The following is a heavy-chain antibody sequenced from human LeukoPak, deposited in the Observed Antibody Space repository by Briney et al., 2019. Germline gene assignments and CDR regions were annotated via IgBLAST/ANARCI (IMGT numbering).Heavy chain of an antibody. CDR1: GFTVSSNY. CDR2: IYSGGST. V-gene: IGHV3-66*02. Sequence: SGGSLRLSCAASGFTVSSNYMSWVRQAPGKGLEWVSVIYSGGSTYYADSVKGRFTISRDNSKNTLYLQMNSLRAEDTAVYYCARASREYSSSIRFDYWGQGTLVTVSS. J-gene: IGHJ4*02. D-gene: IGHD6-13*01. CDR3: ARASREYSSSIRFDY.